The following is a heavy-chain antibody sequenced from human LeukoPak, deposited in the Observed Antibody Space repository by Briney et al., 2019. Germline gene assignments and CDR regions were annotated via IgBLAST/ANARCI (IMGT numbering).Heavy chain of an antibody. V-gene: IGHV4-59*01. CDR2: VYVTRTT. CDR1: GGSISSYY. Sequence: SETLSLTCTVSGGSISSYYWSWIRQPPGKGLEWIAYVYVTRTTNYNPSLKTRATISMDTSKNQLSLMLTSVTAADTAVYHCARVGSGGAWFDFWGQGTLVSVSS. CDR3: ARVGSGGAWFDF. D-gene: IGHD6-19*01. J-gene: IGHJ4*02.